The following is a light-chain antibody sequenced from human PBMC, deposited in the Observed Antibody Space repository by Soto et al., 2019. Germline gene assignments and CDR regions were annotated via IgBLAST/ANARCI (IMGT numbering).Light chain of an antibody. CDR3: QQYNNGPLT. V-gene: IGKV3-15*01. CDR1: QSVSSN. Sequence: EIVMTQSPATLSVSPGERATLSCRASQSVSSNLAWYQQKPGQAPRLLIYGASTRATGIPARFSGSGSGTEFTLTISSLQSEDFAVYYCQQYNNGPLTFGGGTKVDIK. J-gene: IGKJ4*01. CDR2: GAS.